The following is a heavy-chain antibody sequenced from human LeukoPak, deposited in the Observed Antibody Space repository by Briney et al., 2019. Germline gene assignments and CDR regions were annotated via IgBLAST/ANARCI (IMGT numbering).Heavy chain of an antibody. CDR1: GFTFSSYS. Sequence: GGSLRLSCAASGFTFSSYSMNWVRRAPGKGLEWVSSISSSSSYIYYADSVKGRFTISRDNAKNSLYLQMNSLRAEDTAVYYCARDGGSSWYESVDIWGQGTMVTVYS. D-gene: IGHD6-13*01. CDR2: ISSSSSYI. V-gene: IGHV3-21*01. CDR3: ARDGGSSWYESVDI. J-gene: IGHJ3*02.